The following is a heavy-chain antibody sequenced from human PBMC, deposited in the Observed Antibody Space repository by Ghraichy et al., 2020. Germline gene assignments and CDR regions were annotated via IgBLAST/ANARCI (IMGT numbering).Heavy chain of an antibody. CDR3: ARDRGPVGATPCIAY. V-gene: IGHV4-4*07. D-gene: IGHD1-26*01. J-gene: IGHJ4*02. Sequence: SETLSLTCTVSGGSLSSYYWSWIRQPAGKGLEWIGRIYTSGSTNYNPSLKSRVTMSVDTSKNPFSLKLSSVTAADPAVYYCARDRGPVGATPCIAYWGQGSLVTVSS. CDR2: IYTSGST. CDR1: GGSLSSYY.